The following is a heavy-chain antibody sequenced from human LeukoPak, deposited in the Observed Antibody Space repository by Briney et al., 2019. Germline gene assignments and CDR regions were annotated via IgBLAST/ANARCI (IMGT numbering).Heavy chain of an antibody. CDR3: VIPLVSHDAFDI. D-gene: IGHD4-23*01. CDR2: TRNKANSYTT. J-gene: IGHJ3*02. V-gene: IGHV3-72*01. CDR1: GFTFSTYA. Sequence: GGSLRLSCAASGFTFSTYAMHWVRQAPGKGLEWVGRTRNKANSYTTEYAASVKGRFTISRDDSKNSLYLQMNSLKTEDTAVYYCVIPLVSHDAFDIWGQGTMVTVSS.